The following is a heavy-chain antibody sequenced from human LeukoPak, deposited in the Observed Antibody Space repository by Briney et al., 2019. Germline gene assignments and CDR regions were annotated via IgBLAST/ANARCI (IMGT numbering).Heavy chain of an antibody. V-gene: IGHV4-59*01. J-gene: IGHJ4*02. D-gene: IGHD2-15*01. CDR1: GDSITNYS. CDR2: IYYTGNT. CDR3: ARGRVAYSAYYFDY. Sequence: PSETLSLTCTVSGDSITNYSWSWIRQPPGKGLEWIGYIYYTGNTNYKPSLKSRVTISADTSTNQFSLRLRSVTAADTAVYYCARGRVAYSAYYFDYWGRGTLVTVSS.